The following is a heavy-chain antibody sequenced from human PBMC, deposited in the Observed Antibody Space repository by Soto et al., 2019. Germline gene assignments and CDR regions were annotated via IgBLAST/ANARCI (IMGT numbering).Heavy chain of an antibody. V-gene: IGHV1-69*13. CDR2: IIPIFGTA. Sequence: ASVKVSCKASGGTFSSYAISWVRQAPGQGLEWMGGIIPIFGTANYAQKFQGRVTITADESTSTAYMELSSLRSEDTAVYYCARGYCSGGSCYANWFDPWGQGTPVTVSS. CDR1: GGTFSSYA. J-gene: IGHJ5*02. CDR3: ARGYCSGGSCYANWFDP. D-gene: IGHD2-15*01.